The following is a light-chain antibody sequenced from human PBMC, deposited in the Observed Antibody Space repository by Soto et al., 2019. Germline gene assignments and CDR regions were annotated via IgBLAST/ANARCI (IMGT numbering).Light chain of an antibody. J-gene: IGKJ1*01. CDR3: QQHNSYPWT. CDR2: SAS. CDR1: QCVSTW. Sequence: EIQITQSPSAVSASVGDRVTITCRASQCVSTWLAWYQQKPGKAPKLLIYSASNLQSGVSSRFSGGGSGTEFTLTISSLQPYDFATDYCQQHNSYPWTFGQGTKVDI. V-gene: IGKV1D-16*01.